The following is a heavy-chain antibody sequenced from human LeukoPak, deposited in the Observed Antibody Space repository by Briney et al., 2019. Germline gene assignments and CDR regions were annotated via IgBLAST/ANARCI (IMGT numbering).Heavy chain of an antibody. Sequence: ASVTVSCKASGYTFTGYYMHWVRQAPGQGLEWMGWINPNSGGTNYAQKFQGRVTMTRDTSISTAYMELSRLRSDDTAVYYCARVVADYDILTGYYTHYYYYMDVWGKGTTVTVSS. CDR1: GYTFTGYY. CDR2: INPNSGGT. D-gene: IGHD3-9*01. J-gene: IGHJ6*03. V-gene: IGHV1-2*02. CDR3: ARVVADYDILTGYYTHYYYYMDV.